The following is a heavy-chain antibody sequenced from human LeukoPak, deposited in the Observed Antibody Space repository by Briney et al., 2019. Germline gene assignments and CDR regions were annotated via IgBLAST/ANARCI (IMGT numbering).Heavy chain of an antibody. D-gene: IGHD3-3*01. CDR1: GFTFSDDY. V-gene: IGHV3-11*01. CDR3: AREDYDFWSGYRSIDY. CDR2: ISSSGSTI. J-gene: IGHJ4*02. Sequence: GGSLRLSCAASGFTFSDDYMSWIRQAPGKGLEWVSYISSSGSTIYYADSVKGRFTISRDNAKNSLYLQMNSLRAEDTTVYYCAREDYDFWSGYRSIDYWGQGTLVTVSS.